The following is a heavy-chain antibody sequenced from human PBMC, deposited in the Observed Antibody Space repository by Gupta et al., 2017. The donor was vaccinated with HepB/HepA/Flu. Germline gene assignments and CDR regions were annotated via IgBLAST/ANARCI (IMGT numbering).Heavy chain of an antibody. Sequence: EVQLLESGGGLVQPGGSLRLSCAASGFTFSSYAMSWVRQAPGKGLEWVSVISGSGGSTAYADSVKGRLTISRDNSKNTLSLQMNSLRAEDTAVYYCAKEHGYTYGPGNWFDPWGQGTLVTVSS. V-gene: IGHV3-23*01. CDR3: AKEHGYTYGPGNWFDP. D-gene: IGHD5-18*01. CDR1: GFTFSSYA. J-gene: IGHJ5*02. CDR2: ISGSGGST.